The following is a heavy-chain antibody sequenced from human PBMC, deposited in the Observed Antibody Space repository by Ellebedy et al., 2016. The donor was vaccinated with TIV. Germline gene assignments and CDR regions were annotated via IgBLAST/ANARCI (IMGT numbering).Heavy chain of an antibody. V-gene: IGHV4-34*01. Sequence: ESLKISCAASGFTFSSYEMSWVRQAPGKGLEWIGEINHSGSTNYNPSLKSRVTVSVDTSKNQFSLKLSSVTAADTAVYYCARHIPNYDSSGYQPGYYYGMDVWGQGTTVTVSS. D-gene: IGHD3-22*01. CDR2: INHSGST. CDR3: ARHIPNYDSSGYQPGYYYGMDV. J-gene: IGHJ6*02. CDR1: GFTFSSYE.